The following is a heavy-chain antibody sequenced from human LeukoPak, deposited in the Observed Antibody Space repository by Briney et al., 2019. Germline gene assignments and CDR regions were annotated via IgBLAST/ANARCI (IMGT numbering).Heavy chain of an antibody. D-gene: IGHD2-2*02. J-gene: IGHJ4*02. CDR2: FDPEDGET. V-gene: IGHV1-24*01. CDR3: ATALRKVGYCSSTSCYSFDY. Sequence: ASVKVSCKVSGYTLTELSMHWVRQAPGKGLEWMGGFDPEDGETIYAQKFQGRVTMTEDTSTDTAYMELSSLRSEDTAVYYCATALRKVGYCSSTSCYSFDYWGQGTLVTVSS. CDR1: GYTLTELS.